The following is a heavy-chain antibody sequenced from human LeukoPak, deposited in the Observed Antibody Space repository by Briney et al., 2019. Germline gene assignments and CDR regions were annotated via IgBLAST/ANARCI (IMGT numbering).Heavy chain of an antibody. CDR1: GFTFSSYA. V-gene: IGHV3-23*01. CDR2: ISGSGGNT. CDR3: AKAPRGYYGSGSLSAFDI. D-gene: IGHD3-10*01. Sequence: PGGSLRLSCAASGFTFSSYAMSWVRQAPGKGLEWVSAISGSGGNTYYADSVKGRFTISRDNSKNTLYLQMNSLRAEDTAVYYCAKAPRGYYGSGSLSAFDIWGQGTMVTVSS. J-gene: IGHJ3*02.